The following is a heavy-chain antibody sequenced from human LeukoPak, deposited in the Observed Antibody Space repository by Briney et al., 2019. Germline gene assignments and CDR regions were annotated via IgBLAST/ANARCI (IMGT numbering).Heavy chain of an antibody. CDR1: GYTFTSDG. Sequence: GASVKVSCKASGYTFTSDGISWVRQAPGQGLEWMGWISAYNGNTNYAQKLQGRVTMTTDTSTSTAYMELSSLRSEDTAVYYCARLLLGYCSGGSCSAGWFDPWGQGTLVTVSS. J-gene: IGHJ5*02. D-gene: IGHD2-15*01. V-gene: IGHV1-18*01. CDR3: ARLLLGYCSGGSCSAGWFDP. CDR2: ISAYNGNT.